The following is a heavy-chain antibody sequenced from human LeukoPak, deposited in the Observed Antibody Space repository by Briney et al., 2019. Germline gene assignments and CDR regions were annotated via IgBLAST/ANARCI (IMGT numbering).Heavy chain of an antibody. D-gene: IGHD6-19*01. V-gene: IGHV4-38-2*02. CDR3: VWSSGWKAYWYFDL. Sequence: SETLSLTCTVSGYSISSGYYWGWIRQPPGKGLEWIGSIYHSGSTYYNPSLKSRVTISVDTSKNQFSLKLSSVTAADTAVYYCVWSSGWKAYWYFDLWGRGTLVTVSS. CDR1: GYSISSGYY. J-gene: IGHJ2*01. CDR2: IYHSGST.